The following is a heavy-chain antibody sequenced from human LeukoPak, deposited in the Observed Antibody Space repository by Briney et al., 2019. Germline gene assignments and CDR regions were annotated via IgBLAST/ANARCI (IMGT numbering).Heavy chain of an antibody. CDR3: ARRFDIVVVVAATVSWFDP. CDR2: IYHSGST. D-gene: IGHD2-15*01. CDR1: GYSISSGYY. J-gene: IGHJ5*02. V-gene: IGHV4-38-2*02. Sequence: SETLSLTCTVSGYSISSGYYWGWIRQPPGKGLEWIGSIYHSGSTYYNPSLKSRVTISVDTSKNQFSLKLSSVTAADTAVYYCARRFDIVVVVAATVSWFDPWGQGTLVTVSS.